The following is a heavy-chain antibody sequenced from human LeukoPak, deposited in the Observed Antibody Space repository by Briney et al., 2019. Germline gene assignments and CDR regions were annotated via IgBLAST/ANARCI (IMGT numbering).Heavy chain of an antibody. V-gene: IGHV3-9*03. J-gene: IGHJ4*02. CDR3: AKDHWSCSSTSCYLDY. CDR2: ISWNSGSI. CDR1: GFTFDDYA. Sequence: GRSLRLSCAASGFTFDDYAMHWVRQAPGKGREWVSGISWNSGSIGYADSVKGRFTISRDNAKNSLYLQMNSLRAEDMALYYCAKDHWSCSSTSCYLDYWGQGTLVTVSS. D-gene: IGHD2-2*01.